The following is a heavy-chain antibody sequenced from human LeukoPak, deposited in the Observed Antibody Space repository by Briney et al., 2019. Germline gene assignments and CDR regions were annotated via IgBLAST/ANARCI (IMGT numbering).Heavy chain of an antibody. J-gene: IGHJ4*02. D-gene: IGHD6-19*01. CDR3: AQLYSSGWYYFDY. CDR2: IYHSGST. CDR1: GGSFSGYY. Sequence: SETLCLTCAVYGGSFSGYYWGWIRQPPGKELEWIGSIYHSGSTYYNPSLKSRVTISVDTSKNQFSLKLSSVTAADTAVYYCAQLYSSGWYYFDYWGQGTLVTVSS. V-gene: IGHV4-38-2*01.